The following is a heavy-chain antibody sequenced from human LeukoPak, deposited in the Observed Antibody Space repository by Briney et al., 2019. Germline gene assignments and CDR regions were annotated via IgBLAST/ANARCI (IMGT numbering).Heavy chain of an antibody. J-gene: IGHJ4*02. CDR2: ISGSGGST. D-gene: IGHD3-22*01. V-gene: IGHV3-23*01. CDR3: ASLSGAYYYDSSGYLD. Sequence: GGSLRLSCAASGFTFSSYAMSWVRQAPGKGLEWVSAISGSGGSTYYADSVKGRVTIPRDNSKHTLSLQMNSLRAEHTAVYYCASLSGAYYYDSSGYLDWGQGTLVSVSS. CDR1: GFTFSSYA.